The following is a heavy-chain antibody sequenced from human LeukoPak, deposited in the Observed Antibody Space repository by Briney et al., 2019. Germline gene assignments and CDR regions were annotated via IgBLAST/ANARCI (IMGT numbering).Heavy chain of an antibody. CDR3: AKIIVTMVRGLNSDEVGNFDY. CDR2: ISYDGSNK. CDR1: GFTFSSYA. J-gene: IGHJ4*02. V-gene: IGHV3-30*18. D-gene: IGHD3-10*01. Sequence: GGSLRLSCAASGFTFSSYAMHWVRQAPGKGLEWVAVISYDGSNKYYADSVKGRFTISRDNPKNTLYLQMNSLRAEDTAVYYCAKIIVTMVRGLNSDEVGNFDYWGQGTLVTVSS.